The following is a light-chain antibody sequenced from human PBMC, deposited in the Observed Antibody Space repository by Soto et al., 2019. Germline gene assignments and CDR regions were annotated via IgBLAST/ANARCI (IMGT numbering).Light chain of an antibody. CDR1: QSIRRW. CDR3: QQYNSYSPAT. Sequence: DIQMTQSPSMLSASVGDRVTXXXRXSQSIRRWLAWYQQKPGKAPKLLIFDASTLESGVPSRFSGRGSETEFTLTISSLQPDDFATYYCQQYNSYSPATFGQGTKVDIK. CDR2: DAS. V-gene: IGKV1-5*01. J-gene: IGKJ1*01.